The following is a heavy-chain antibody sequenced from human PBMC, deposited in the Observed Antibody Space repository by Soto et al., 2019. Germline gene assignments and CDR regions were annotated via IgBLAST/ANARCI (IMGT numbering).Heavy chain of an antibody. D-gene: IGHD4-17*01. J-gene: IGHJ3*02. CDR1: GFTFSSYA. V-gene: IGHV3-23*01. CDR2: ISGSGGST. CDR3: AKDPILEMTTVTSDAFDI. Sequence: GSLRLSCAASGFTFSSYAMSWVRQAPGKGLEWVSAISGSGGSTYYADSVKGRFTISRDNSKNTLYLQMNSLRAEDTAVYYCAKDPILEMTTVTSDAFDIWGQGTMVTVSS.